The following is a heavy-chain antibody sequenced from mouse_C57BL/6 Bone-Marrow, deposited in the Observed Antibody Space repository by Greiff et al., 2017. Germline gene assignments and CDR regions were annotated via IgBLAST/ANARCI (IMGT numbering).Heavy chain of an antibody. CDR2: ISGGGGNT. J-gene: IGHJ2*01. Sequence: EVKLVESGGGLVKPGGSLKLSCAASGFTFSSYTMSWVRQTPEKRLEWVATISGGGGNTYYPDSVKGRFTISRDNAKITLYLQMSSLRSEDTALYYCARHDYYGSSYDFDYWGQGTTLTVSS. V-gene: IGHV5-9*01. CDR3: ARHDYYGSSYDFDY. D-gene: IGHD1-1*01. CDR1: GFTFSSYT.